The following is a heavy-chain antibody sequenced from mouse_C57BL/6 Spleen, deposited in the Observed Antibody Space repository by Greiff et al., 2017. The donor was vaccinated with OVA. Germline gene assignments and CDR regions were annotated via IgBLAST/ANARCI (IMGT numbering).Heavy chain of an antibody. CDR3: ARNFDYGHWYFDV. D-gene: IGHD2-4*01. J-gene: IGHJ1*03. Sequence: VKVVESGPGLVQPSQSLSITCTVSGFSLTSYGVHWVRQSPGKGLEWLGVIWSGGSTDYNAAFISRLSISKDNSKSQVFFKMNSLQADDTAIYYCARNFDYGHWYFDVWGTGTTVTVSS. CDR1: GFSLTSYG. CDR2: IWSGGST. V-gene: IGHV2-2*01.